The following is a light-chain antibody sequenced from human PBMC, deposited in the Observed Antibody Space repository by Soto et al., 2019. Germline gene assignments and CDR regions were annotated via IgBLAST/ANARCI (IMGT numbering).Light chain of an antibody. J-gene: IGLJ1*01. CDR3: TSYTSSSTYV. CDR2: DVS. Sequence: QSALTQPASVSGSPGQSIAISCTGTSSDVGGYKYVSWYQQHPGKAPKLMIYDVSKQPSGVSDRFSGSKSGNTASLTISGLQAEDEADYYCTSYTSSSTYVFGTGTKLTVL. V-gene: IGLV2-14*01. CDR1: SSDVGGYKY.